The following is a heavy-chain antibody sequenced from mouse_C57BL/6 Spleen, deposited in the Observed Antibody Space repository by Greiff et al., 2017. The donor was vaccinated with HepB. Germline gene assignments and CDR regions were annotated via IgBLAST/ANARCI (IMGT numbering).Heavy chain of an antibody. D-gene: IGHD1-1*01. V-gene: IGHV10-1*01. Sequence: EVKLMESGGGLVQPKGSLKLSCAASGFSFNTHAMNWVRQAPGKGLEWVARIRSKSNNYATYYADSVKDRFTISRDDSESMLYLQMNNLKTEDTAMYYCVRLYGSSYGYFDVWGTGTTVTVSS. CDR3: VRLYGSSYGYFDV. CDR2: IRSKSNNYAT. CDR1: GFSFNTHA. J-gene: IGHJ1*03.